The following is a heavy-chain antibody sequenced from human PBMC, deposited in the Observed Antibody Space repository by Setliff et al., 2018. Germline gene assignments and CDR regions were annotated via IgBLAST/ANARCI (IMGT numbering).Heavy chain of an antibody. V-gene: IGHV1-18*01. CDR1: GYTFTGYG. D-gene: IGHD3-16*01. J-gene: IGHJ6*02. CDR3: SRFGLYYEAVYGGGDYYYYGMDV. Sequence: ASVKVSCKASGYTFTGYGFSWVRQAPGQGLEWMGWISGYNGNTNYAQKVQGRVTMTTDTSTGTIYMELRSLRADDTAVYYCSRFGLYYEAVYGGGDYYYYGMDVWGQGTTVTVS. CDR2: ISGYNGNT.